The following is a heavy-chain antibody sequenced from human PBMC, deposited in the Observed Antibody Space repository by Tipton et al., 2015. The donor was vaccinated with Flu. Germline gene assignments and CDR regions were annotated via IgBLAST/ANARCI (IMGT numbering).Heavy chain of an antibody. Sequence: RSLRLSCTTSGFTFNNYAIHWIRQAPGKGLEWVAVIANDGSDKFYADPVKGRFTISRDNSKNTVYLQMDSLRSEDTAVYYCTRPLSQWLAELAFDYWGPGILVTVSS. CDR2: IANDGSDK. CDR3: TRPLSQWLAELAFDY. J-gene: IGHJ4*02. V-gene: IGHV3-30-3*01. D-gene: IGHD6-19*01. CDR1: GFTFNNYA.